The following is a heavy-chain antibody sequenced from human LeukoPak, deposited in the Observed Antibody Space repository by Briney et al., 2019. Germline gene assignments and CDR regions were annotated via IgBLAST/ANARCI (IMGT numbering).Heavy chain of an antibody. CDR3: ARPSAYSPDGFDV. Sequence: GGSLRLSCAASGFTFSSFSMNWVRQPPGKGLEWVSSISSSFNYLYYADSVKGRFTISRDNAKNSLYLQMHSLRAEDTAVYYCARPSAYSPDGFDVWGQGTMVTISS. J-gene: IGHJ3*01. CDR2: ISSSFNYL. V-gene: IGHV3-21*01. CDR1: GFTFSSFS. D-gene: IGHD1-26*01.